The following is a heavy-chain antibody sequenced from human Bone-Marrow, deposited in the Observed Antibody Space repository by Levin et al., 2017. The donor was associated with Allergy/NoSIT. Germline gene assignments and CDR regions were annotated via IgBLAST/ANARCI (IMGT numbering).Heavy chain of an antibody. Sequence: GESLKISCAVSGFTVSNHYMSWVRQAPGKGLEWVSIIYSGGGTFYADSVKARFTISRDNSKNTVYLQMNSLRAEDTAVYYCARLDFNYGSYHWGQGTLVTVSS. V-gene: IGHV3-66*04. CDR2: IYSGGGT. D-gene: IGHD3-10*01. CDR3: ARLDFNYGSYH. J-gene: IGHJ5*02. CDR1: GFTVSNHY.